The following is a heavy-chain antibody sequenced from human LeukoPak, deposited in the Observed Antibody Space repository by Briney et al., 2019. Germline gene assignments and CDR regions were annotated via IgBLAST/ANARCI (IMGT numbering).Heavy chain of an antibody. V-gene: IGHV4-39*01. Sequence: SETLSLTCTVSGGSISSSSYYWGWIRQPPGKGLEWIGSIYYSGSTYYNPSLKSRVTISVDTSKNQFSLKLSSMTAADTAVYYCARHWDLSDAVWFGELPHLGFDPWGQGTLVTVSS. CDR2: IYYSGST. J-gene: IGHJ5*02. CDR1: GGSISSSSYY. CDR3: ARHWDLSDAVWFGELPHLGFDP. D-gene: IGHD3-10*01.